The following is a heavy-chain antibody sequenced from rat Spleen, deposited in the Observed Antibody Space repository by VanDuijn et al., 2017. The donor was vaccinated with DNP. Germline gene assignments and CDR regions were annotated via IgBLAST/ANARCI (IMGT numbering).Heavy chain of an antibody. CDR3: ARGDYDGSYYSYYFDY. CDR1: GFSLTSYH. D-gene: IGHD1-12*02. Sequence: QVQLKESGPGLVQPSQTLSLTCTVSGFSLTSYHVSWVRQPPGKSLVWMGVIWDDGSTAYNSALKSRLSISRDTSKSQVFLKMNSLQTEDTATYYCARGDYDGSYYSYYFDYWGQGVMVTVSS. V-gene: IGHV2-43*01. J-gene: IGHJ2*01. CDR2: IWDDGST.